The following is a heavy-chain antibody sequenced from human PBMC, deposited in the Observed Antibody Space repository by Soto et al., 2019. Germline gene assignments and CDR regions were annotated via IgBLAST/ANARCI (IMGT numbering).Heavy chain of an antibody. J-gene: IGHJ4*02. CDR3: ARHRGPAPVY. CDR2: LFYGGTT. Sequence: KSSETLSLTCTVSGGSISGYYWTWIRQPPGKGLEWVGSLFYGGTTDYNPSLKSRLTMPLDTSKNHFSLKLRSVTAADTAVYYRARHRGPAPVYWGQGTLVTVSS. V-gene: IGHV4-39*01. D-gene: IGHD3-10*01. CDR1: GGSISGYY.